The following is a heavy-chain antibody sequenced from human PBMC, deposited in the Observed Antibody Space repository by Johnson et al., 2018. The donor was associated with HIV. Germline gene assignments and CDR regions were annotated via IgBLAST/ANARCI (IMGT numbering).Heavy chain of an antibody. CDR3: AREKTTPDAFDI. D-gene: IGHD4-11*01. Sequence: EVQLVESGGGLVKPGGSLRLSCAASGFTFSDYYMSWIRQAPGKGLEWVSVIYSGGSTYYADSVKGRFTISRDNSKNTLYLQMNSLRAEDTAVYYCAREKTTPDAFDIWGQGTMVTVSS. J-gene: IGHJ3*02. V-gene: IGHV3-66*01. CDR1: GFTFSDYY. CDR2: IYSGGST.